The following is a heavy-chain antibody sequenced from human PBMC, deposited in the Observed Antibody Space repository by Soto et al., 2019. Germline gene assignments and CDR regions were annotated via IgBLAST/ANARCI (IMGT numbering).Heavy chain of an antibody. V-gene: IGHV3-64*01. Sequence: GGSLRLSCAASGFTFSSYAMHWVRQAPGKGLEYVSAISSNGGSTYYANSVKGRFTISRDNSKNTLYLQMGSLRAEDMAVYYCARERRGGVDAFDIWGQGTMVTVSS. CDR1: GFTFSSYA. CDR3: ARERRGGVDAFDI. CDR2: ISSNGGST. J-gene: IGHJ3*02. D-gene: IGHD3-10*01.